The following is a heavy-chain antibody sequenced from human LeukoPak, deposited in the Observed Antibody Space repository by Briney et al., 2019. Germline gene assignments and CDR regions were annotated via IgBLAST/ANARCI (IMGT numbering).Heavy chain of an antibody. CDR3: ARHSLEWELLGNDAFDI. D-gene: IGHD1-26*01. CDR1: SSSITDYH. J-gene: IGHJ3*02. V-gene: IGHV4-59*08. CDR2: IFYSGST. Sequence: SETLSLTCTVSSSSITDYHWSWIRQPPGKGLEWIGHIFYSGSTNYNASLKSRVTISLDTSKSQFSLEVTSVTAADTAMYYCARHSLEWELLGNDAFDIWGQGTMVTVS.